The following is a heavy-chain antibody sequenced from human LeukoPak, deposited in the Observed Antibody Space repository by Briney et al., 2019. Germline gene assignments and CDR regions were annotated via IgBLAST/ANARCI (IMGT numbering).Heavy chain of an antibody. J-gene: IGHJ6*04. CDR3: VRDCSSASLSSGCYYAMDV. Sequence: GGSLRLSCAASGFTFNDYWMTWVRQAPGKGLEWVAHIKQDGSEKYHVDSLKGRFTISRDNAKNSLFLQMNSLRAEDTAVYYCVRDCSSASLSSGCYYAMDVWGKGTTVTVSS. V-gene: IGHV3-7*03. CDR2: IKQDGSEK. D-gene: IGHD2-2*01. CDR1: GFTFNDYW.